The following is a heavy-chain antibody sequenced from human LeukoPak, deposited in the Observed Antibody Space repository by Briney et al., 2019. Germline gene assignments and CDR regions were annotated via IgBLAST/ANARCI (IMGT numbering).Heavy chain of an antibody. CDR1: GFTFSSYG. D-gene: IGHD7-27*01. V-gene: IGHV3-30*18. Sequence: GGSLRLSCAASGFTFSSYGMHWVRQAPGKGLEWVAVISYDGSNKYYADSVKGRFTVSRDNSKNTLYLQMNSLRAEDTAVYYCAKDPWAHWGQGTLVPVSS. CDR3: AKDPWAH. CDR2: ISYDGSNK. J-gene: IGHJ4*02.